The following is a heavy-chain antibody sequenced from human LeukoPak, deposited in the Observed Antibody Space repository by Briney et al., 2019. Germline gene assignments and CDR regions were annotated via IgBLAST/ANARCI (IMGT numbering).Heavy chain of an antibody. V-gene: IGHV3-64*04. CDR1: GFTFSSYA. J-gene: IGHJ4*02. Sequence: PGGSLRLSCSASGFTFSSYAMHWVRQAPGKGLEYVSAISSNGGSTYYADSVKGRFTISRDNSKNTLYLQMNSLRAEDTAVYYCARDRSSWYEGFDYWGQGTLVTVSS. CDR3: ARDRSSWYEGFDY. CDR2: ISSNGGST. D-gene: IGHD6-13*01.